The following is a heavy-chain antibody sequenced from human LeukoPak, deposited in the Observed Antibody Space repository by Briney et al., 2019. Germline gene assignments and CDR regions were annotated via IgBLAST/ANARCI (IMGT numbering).Heavy chain of an antibody. J-gene: IGHJ4*02. CDR1: SGSISSSSYY. CDR3: ARCWSSTSCYTRVFDY. Sequence: PSETLSLTCTVSSGSISSSSYYWGWLRQPPGKGLEWIASIYYSGSTYYNPSLKSRVTISVDTSKNQFSLKLSSVTAADTAVYYCARCWSSTSCYTRVFDYWGQGTLVTVSS. CDR2: IYYSGST. V-gene: IGHV4-39*01. D-gene: IGHD2-2*02.